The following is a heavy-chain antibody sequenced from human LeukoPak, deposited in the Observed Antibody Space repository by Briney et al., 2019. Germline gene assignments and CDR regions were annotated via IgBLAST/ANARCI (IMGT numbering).Heavy chain of an antibody. CDR1: GGSFSGYY. J-gene: IGHJ4*02. CDR3: ARDIGYPDY. CDR2: INRSGST. D-gene: IGHD5-18*01. Sequence: PSETLSLTCAVYGGSFSGYYWSWIRQPPGKGLEWIGEINRSGSTNYNPSLKSRVTISVDTSKNQFSLKLSSVTAADTAVYYCARDIGYPDYWGQGTLVTVSS. V-gene: IGHV4-34*01.